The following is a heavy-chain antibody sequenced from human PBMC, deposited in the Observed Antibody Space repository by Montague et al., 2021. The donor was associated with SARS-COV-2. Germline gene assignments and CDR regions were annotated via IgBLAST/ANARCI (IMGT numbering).Heavy chain of an antibody. CDR1: GGSFSGYY. CDR3: ARGSSFVTIFGVDITDPLFDY. CDR2: INHSGST. V-gene: IGHV4-34*01. Sequence: SETLSLTCAVYGGSFSGYYWSWIRQPPGKGLEWIGEINHSGSTNYNPSLKSRVTISVDTSKNQFSLKLSSVTAADTAVYYCARGSSFVTIFGVDITDPLFDYWGQGTLVTVSS. J-gene: IGHJ4*02. D-gene: IGHD3-3*01.